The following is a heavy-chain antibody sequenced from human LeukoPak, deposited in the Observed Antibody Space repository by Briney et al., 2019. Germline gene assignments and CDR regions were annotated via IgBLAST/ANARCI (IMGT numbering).Heavy chain of an antibody. D-gene: IGHD2-2*01. J-gene: IGHJ4*02. Sequence: GASVKVSCKASGYTFSSYYIHWVRQAPGQGLEWMGIINPSGGSTSYAQKFQGRVTMTRDTSRSTLYMELSSLRSEDTAVYYCARFCSGTSCSTNYWGQGTLVTVSS. CDR1: GYTFSSYY. CDR3: ARFCSGTSCSTNY. V-gene: IGHV1-46*01. CDR2: INPSGGST.